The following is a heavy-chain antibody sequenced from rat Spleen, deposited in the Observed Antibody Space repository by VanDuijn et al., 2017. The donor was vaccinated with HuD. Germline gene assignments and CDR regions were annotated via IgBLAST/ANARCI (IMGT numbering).Heavy chain of an antibody. CDR1: GFIFNNYD. J-gene: IGHJ2*01. CDR3: VRHGYTRYYFDY. Sequence: EVQLVESGGGLVQPGGSLQVSCAASGFIFNNYDMAWVRQTPTKGLEWVASISPSGGGTYYPDSVQGRFTISRHNAKSTLYLQMDSLRSEDTATYYCVRHGYTRYYFDYWGQGVMVTVSS. V-gene: IGHV5-25*01. D-gene: IGHD1-9*01. CDR2: ISPSGGGT.